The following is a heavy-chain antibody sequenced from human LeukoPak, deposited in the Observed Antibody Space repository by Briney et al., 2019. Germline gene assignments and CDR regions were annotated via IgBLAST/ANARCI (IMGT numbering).Heavy chain of an antibody. CDR2: ISYVGSNK. CDR1: GFTFSSYA. J-gene: IGHJ3*02. Sequence: PGGSLRLSCAASGFTFSSYAMHWVRQAPGKGLEWVAVISYVGSNKYYADSVKGRFTISRDNSKNTLYLQMNSLRAEDTAVYYCARDVDYYDSSGCELAAFDIWGQGTMVTVSS. D-gene: IGHD3-22*01. CDR3: ARDVDYYDSSGCELAAFDI. V-gene: IGHV3-30-3*01.